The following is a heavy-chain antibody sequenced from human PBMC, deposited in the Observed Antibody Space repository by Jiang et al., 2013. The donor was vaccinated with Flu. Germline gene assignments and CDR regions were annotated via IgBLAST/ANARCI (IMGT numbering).Heavy chain of an antibody. D-gene: IGHD6-19*01. J-gene: IGHJ4*02. CDR2: IYPGDSDT. CDR3: ARHVMGSGWPLDY. Sequence: LKISCKGSGYSFTSYWIGWVRQTPGKGLEWMGIIYPGDSDTRYSPSFQGQVTISADKSISTAYLQWSSLKASDTAMYYCARHVMGSGWPLDYWGQGTLVTVSS. V-gene: IGHV5-51*01. CDR1: GYSFTSYW.